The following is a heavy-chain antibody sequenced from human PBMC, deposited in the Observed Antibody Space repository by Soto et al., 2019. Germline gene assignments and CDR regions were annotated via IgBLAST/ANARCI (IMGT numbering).Heavy chain of an antibody. CDR2: IWYDGSNK. Sequence: QVQLVESGGGVVQPGRSLRLSCAASGFTFSSYGMHWVRQAPGKGLEWVAVIWYDGSNKYYADSVKGRFTISRDNSKNTLYLQMNSLRAEDTAVYYCARDVEAKSSSYYYYYYGMDVWGQGTTVTFSS. V-gene: IGHV3-33*01. J-gene: IGHJ6*02. CDR1: GFTFSSYG. CDR3: ARDVEAKSSSYYYYYYGMDV. D-gene: IGHD6-6*01.